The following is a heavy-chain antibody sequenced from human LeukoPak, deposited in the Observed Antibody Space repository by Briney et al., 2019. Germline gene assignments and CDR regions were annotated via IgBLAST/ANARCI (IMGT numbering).Heavy chain of an antibody. CDR1: GGSISSGSYY. CDR2: ISHSGST. J-gene: IGHJ6*02. D-gene: IGHD3-10*01. Sequence: PSQTLSLTCTVSGGSISSGSYYWSWIRQPAGKGLESIGYISHSGSTYYNPSLQSRLNISVDTSQSQFSLRLTSVTAADTAVYYCARERVTMVRGLSGMDVWGQGTTVTVSS. V-gene: IGHV4-31*03. CDR3: ARERVTMVRGLSGMDV.